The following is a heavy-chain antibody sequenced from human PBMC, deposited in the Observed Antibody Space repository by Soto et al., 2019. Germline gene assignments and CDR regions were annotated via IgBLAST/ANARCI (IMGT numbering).Heavy chain of an antibody. Sequence: QLQLQEPGSGLVKPSQTLSLTCAVSGGSISSGGYSWSWIRQPPGKGLEWIGYIYHSGSTYYNPSLKSRVTISVDRSKNQFSLKLSSVTAADTAVYYCARERPPTYYFDYWGQGTLVTVSS. J-gene: IGHJ4*02. CDR3: ARERPPTYYFDY. CDR1: GGSISSGGYS. V-gene: IGHV4-30-2*01. CDR2: IYHSGST.